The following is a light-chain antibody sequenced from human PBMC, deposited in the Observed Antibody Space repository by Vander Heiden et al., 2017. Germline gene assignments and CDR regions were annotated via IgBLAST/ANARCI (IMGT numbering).Light chain of an antibody. J-gene: IGKJ2*01. CDR2: KAS. V-gene: IGKV1-5*03. CDR3: QQYNSYSST. Sequence: SVGDRVTITCRASQSISSWLAWYQQKPGKAPKLLIYKASSLESGVPSRFSGSGSGTEFTLTISSLQPDDFATYYCQQYNSYSSTFGQGTKLEIK. CDR1: QSISSW.